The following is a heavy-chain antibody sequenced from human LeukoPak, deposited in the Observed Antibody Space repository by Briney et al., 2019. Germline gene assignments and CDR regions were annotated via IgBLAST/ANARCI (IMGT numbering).Heavy chain of an antibody. CDR3: ASTALGYCTTSSCPDY. V-gene: IGHV4-38-2*01. D-gene: IGHD2-2*01. CDR2: VSHSGST. CDR1: GYFISSGYY. Sequence: PETLSLTCAVSGYFISSGYYWGWIRQPPGKGLEWIGGVSHSGSTFYTPSLKSRVTISVDPSRNQFSLKLSSLTAADTAVYYCASTALGYCTTSSCPDYWGPGTLVTVSS. J-gene: IGHJ4*02.